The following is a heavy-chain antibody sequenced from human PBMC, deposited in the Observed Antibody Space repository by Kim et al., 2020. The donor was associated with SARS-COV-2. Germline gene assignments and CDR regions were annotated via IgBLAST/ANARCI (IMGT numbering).Heavy chain of an antibody. J-gene: IGHJ4*02. Sequence: GGSLRLSCAASGFPFSSYSMNWVRQVPGKGLEWLSYISSSSSPIYYADSVKGRFTISRDNAMNSVYLQMNSLRDDDMAVYYCARGALLGGNERSTPVDYWGQGTLVAVSS. CDR2: ISSSSSPI. V-gene: IGHV3-48*02. CDR3: ARGALLGGNERSTPVDY. CDR1: GFPFSSYS. D-gene: IGHD1-26*01.